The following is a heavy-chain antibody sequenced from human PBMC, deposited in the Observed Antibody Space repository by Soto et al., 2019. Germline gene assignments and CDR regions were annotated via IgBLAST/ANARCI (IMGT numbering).Heavy chain of an antibody. CDR3: ARDQLSSGLYVWFDP. V-gene: IGHV4-61*08. J-gene: IGHJ5*02. CDR1: GDSISSGGYS. CDR2: IYYDGST. Sequence: TSETLSLTCAVSGDSISSGGYSWSWIRQPPGKGLEWIGYIYYDGSTSYNPSLRSRLTISVDTSKNQFSLILTSVTSADTAVYYCARDQLSSGLYVWFDPWGPGTLVTVSS. D-gene: IGHD6-25*01.